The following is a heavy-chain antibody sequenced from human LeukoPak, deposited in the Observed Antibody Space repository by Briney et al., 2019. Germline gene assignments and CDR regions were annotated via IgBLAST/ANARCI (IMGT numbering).Heavy chain of an antibody. CDR3: ARDSPIEGATGGSDY. D-gene: IGHD1-26*01. J-gene: IGHJ4*02. CDR2: IKQDGREK. Sequence: PGGSLRLSCAASGFTFSSSWMSWVRQAPGKGLEWVANIKQDGREKNYVDSVKGRFTISRDNAKNSLYLQMNSLRADDTAVYYCARDSPIEGATGGSDYWGQGTLVTVSS. CDR1: GFTFSSSW. V-gene: IGHV3-7*01.